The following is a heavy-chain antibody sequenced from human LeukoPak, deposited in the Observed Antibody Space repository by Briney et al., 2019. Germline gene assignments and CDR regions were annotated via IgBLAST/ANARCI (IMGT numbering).Heavy chain of an antibody. CDR2: IKQDGSET. J-gene: IGHJ6*03. Sequence: PGGSLRLSCAASGFSFSTYWMSWVRQAPGKGLEWVANIKQDGSETHYGDSVRVRFTISRDNANNSLYLHMNSVRVENTALYFCARDTYDSSGYHFYYMDVWGKGTSVTVSS. D-gene: IGHD3-22*01. V-gene: IGHV3-7*01. CDR1: GFSFSTYW. CDR3: ARDTYDSSGYHFYYMDV.